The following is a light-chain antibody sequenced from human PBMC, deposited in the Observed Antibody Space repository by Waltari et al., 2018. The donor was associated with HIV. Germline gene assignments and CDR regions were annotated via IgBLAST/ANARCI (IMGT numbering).Light chain of an antibody. CDR3: CSYTSSTIRV. Sequence: QSALTQPASVSGSPGQSITISCTGTSSDGGAYKYVSWYQQHPGKAPRLLIYDVSNRASGVSNRFSGSKSGNTASLTISGLQAEDEADYYCCSYTSSTIRVFGGGTKLTVL. V-gene: IGLV2-14*03. J-gene: IGLJ3*02. CDR2: DVS. CDR1: SSDGGAYKY.